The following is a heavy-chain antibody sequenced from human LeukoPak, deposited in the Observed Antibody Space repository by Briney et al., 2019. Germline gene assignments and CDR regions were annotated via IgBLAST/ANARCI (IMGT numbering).Heavy chain of an antibody. Sequence: SETLSLTCAVYGGSFSGYYWSWIRQPPGKGLEWIGEINHSGSTNYNPSLKSRVTISVDASKSQFSLKLSSVTAADTAVYYCARLYSSSSGQTFGYWGQGTLVTVSS. J-gene: IGHJ4*02. CDR1: GGSFSGYY. V-gene: IGHV4-34*01. CDR3: ARLYSSSSGQTFGY. CDR2: INHSGST. D-gene: IGHD6-6*01.